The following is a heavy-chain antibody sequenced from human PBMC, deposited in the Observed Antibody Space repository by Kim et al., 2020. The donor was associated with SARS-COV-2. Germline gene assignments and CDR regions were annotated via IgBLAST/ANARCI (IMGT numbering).Heavy chain of an antibody. J-gene: IGHJ3*02. CDR3: ARLPPPGFNPLGWSSAAFDI. V-gene: IGHV5-10-1*01. D-gene: IGHD6-6*01. Sequence: GESLKISCKGSGYSFTSYWISWVRQMPGKGLEWMGRIDPSDSYTNYSPSFQGHVTISADKSISTAYLQWSSLKASDTAMYYCARLPPPGFNPLGWSSAAFDIWGQGTMVTVSS. CDR2: IDPSDSYT. CDR1: GYSFTSYW.